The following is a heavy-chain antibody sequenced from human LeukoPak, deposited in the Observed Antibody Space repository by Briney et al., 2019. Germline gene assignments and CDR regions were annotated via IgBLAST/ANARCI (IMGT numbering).Heavy chain of an antibody. CDR1: GYTFTSYG. D-gene: IGHD3-22*01. CDR3: AVGDYYDSSGYYYYYYMDV. J-gene: IGHJ6*03. V-gene: IGHV1-18*01. CDR2: ISAYNGNT. Sequence: WASVKVSCKASGYTFTSYGISWVRQAPGQGLEWMGWISAYNGNTNYAQKFQGRVTMTEDTSTDTAYMELSSLRSEDTAVYYCAVGDYYDSSGYYYYYYMDVWGKGTTVTISS.